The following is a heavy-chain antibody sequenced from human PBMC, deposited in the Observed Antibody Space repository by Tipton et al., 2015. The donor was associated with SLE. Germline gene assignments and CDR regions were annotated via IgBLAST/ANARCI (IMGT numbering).Heavy chain of an antibody. J-gene: IGHJ6*02. CDR1: GGSISSHY. V-gene: IGHV4-59*11. CDR3: ARDGKLWYYYYYYGMDV. D-gene: IGHD3-10*01. Sequence: TLSLTCTVSGGSISSHYWSWIRQPPGKGLEWIGYIYYSGSTNYNPSLKSRVTISVDTSKNQFSLKLSSVTAADTAVYYCARDGKLWYYYYYYGMDVWGQGTTVTVSS. CDR2: IYYSGST.